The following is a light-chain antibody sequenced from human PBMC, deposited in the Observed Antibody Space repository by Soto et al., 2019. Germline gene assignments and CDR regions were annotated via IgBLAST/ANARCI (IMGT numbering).Light chain of an antibody. Sequence: QLVLTQSSSASASLGSSVKLTCSLSSGLSNYIIAWHQQQPGKAPRYLMKLEGSGTYNKGSGVPDRFSGSSSGADRYLTISNLQFEDEADYYCETWASNTWVFGGGTKLTVL. V-gene: IGLV4-60*02. CDR2: LEGSGTY. CDR1: SGLSNYI. J-gene: IGLJ3*02. CDR3: ETWASNTWV.